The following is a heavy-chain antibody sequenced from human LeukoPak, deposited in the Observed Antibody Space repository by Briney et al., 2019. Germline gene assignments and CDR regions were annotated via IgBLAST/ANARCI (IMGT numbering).Heavy chain of an antibody. V-gene: IGHV1-69*06. D-gene: IGHD6-19*01. CDR2: IIPIFGTA. CDR3: ASVHLTNPRIAGAGFLNY. CDR1: GGTFSSYA. J-gene: IGHJ4*02. Sequence: ASVKVSCKASGGTFSSYAISWVRQAPGQGLEWMGGIIPIFGTANYAQKSQGRVTITADKSTSTAYMELSSLRSEDTAVYYCASVHLTNPRIAGAGFLNYWGQGTLVTVSS.